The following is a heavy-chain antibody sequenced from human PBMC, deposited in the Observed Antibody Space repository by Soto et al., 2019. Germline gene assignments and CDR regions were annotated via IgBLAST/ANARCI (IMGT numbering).Heavy chain of an antibody. V-gene: IGHV4-59*11. J-gene: IGHJ4*02. CDR2: IYYNGNT. Sequence: QVQLQESGPGLVKPSETLSLTCTVSGGSISNHYWSCIRQPPGKGLEWLGYIYYNGNTNYNTPLKSRVTMSVDTSKNQISLKLSSVTAADTAVYYCTRANWYSEYWGQGTLVTVSS. CDR1: GGSISNHY. D-gene: IGHD7-27*01. CDR3: TRANWYSEY.